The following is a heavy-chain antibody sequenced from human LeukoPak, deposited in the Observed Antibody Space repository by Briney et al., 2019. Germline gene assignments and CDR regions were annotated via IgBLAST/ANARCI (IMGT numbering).Heavy chain of an antibody. J-gene: IGHJ4*02. D-gene: IGHD6-6*01. CDR2: IIPILGIA. V-gene: IGHV1-69*04. CDR1: GGTFSSYT. CDR3: ARESSSSGGFDY. Sequence: ASVKVSCKASGGTFSSYTISCVRQAPGQGLEWMGRIIPILGIANYAQKFQGRVTITADKSTSTAYMELSSLRSEDTAVYYCARESSSSGGFDYWGQGTLVTVSS.